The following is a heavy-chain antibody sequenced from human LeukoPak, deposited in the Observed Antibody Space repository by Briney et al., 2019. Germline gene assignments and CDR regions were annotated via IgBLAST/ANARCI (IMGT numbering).Heavy chain of an antibody. Sequence: ETLSLTCTGSGDSISTYYWSWVRQAPGKGLEWVANINQDGNEKYYVDSVKGRFTISRDNAKNSLYLQMNSLKTEDTAVYYCARDRVWTVLYWGQGTLVTVSS. J-gene: IGHJ4*02. D-gene: IGHD6-13*01. CDR3: ARDRVWTVLY. CDR1: GDSISTYY. V-gene: IGHV3-7*01. CDR2: INQDGNEK.